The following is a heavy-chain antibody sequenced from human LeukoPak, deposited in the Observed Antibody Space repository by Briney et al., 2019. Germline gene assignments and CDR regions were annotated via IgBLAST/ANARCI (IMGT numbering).Heavy chain of an antibody. CDR3: ARTYYDILTGYSDAFDI. Sequence: ASVKVSCKASGYMFTSYYMHWVRQAPGQGLEWMGIINPSGGSTSYAQKFQGRVTMTRDTSTSTVYMELSSLRSEDTAVYYCARTYYDILTGYSDAFDIWGQGTMVTVSS. CDR2: INPSGGST. CDR1: GYMFTSYY. J-gene: IGHJ3*02. D-gene: IGHD3-9*01. V-gene: IGHV1-46*01.